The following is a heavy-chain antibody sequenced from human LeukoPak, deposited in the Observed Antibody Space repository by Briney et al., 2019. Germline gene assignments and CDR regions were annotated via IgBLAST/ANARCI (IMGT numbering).Heavy chain of an antibody. CDR2: ISGSGGST. CDR3: AKARNRAVAGFDY. V-gene: IGHV3-23*01. D-gene: IGHD6-19*01. Sequence: GGSLRLSCAASGFTFSSYAMSWVRHAPGKGLEWVSAISGSGGSTYYADSVKGRFTISRDNSKNTLYLQMNSLRAEDTAVYYCAKARNRAVAGFDYWGQGTLVTVSS. CDR1: GFTFSSYA. J-gene: IGHJ4*02.